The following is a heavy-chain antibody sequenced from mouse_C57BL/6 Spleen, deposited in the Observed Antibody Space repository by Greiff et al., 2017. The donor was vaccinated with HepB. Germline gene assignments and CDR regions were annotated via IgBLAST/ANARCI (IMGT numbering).Heavy chain of an antibody. CDR3: AREPATGNAMDY. CDR1: GYTFTSYW. CDR2: IDPSDSYT. V-gene: IGHV1-69*01. D-gene: IGHD1-1*01. Sequence: QVQLQQPGAELVMPGASVKLSCKASGYTFTSYWMHWVKQRPGQGLEWIGEIDPSDSYTNYNQKFKGKSTLTVDKSSSTAYMQLSSLTSEDSAVYYCAREPATGNAMDYWGQGTSVTVSS. J-gene: IGHJ4*01.